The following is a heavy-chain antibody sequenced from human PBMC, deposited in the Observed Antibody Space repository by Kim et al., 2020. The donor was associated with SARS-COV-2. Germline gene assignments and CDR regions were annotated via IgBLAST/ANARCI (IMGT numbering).Heavy chain of an antibody. CDR3: ARHPGLFAFDI. CDR1: GGSISVRNYY. J-gene: IGHJ3*02. V-gene: IGHV4-39*01. Sequence: SETLSLTCTVYGGSISVRNYYWGWIRQPPGKGLEWIGSIYYSGSTDYNPSLKSRITISVDTSKNQFTLKLSSVTAADTAVYYCARHPGLFAFDIWGRGTRVTISS. CDR2: IYYSGST.